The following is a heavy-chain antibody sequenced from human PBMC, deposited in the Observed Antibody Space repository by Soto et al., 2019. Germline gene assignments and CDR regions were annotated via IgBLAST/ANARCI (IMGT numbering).Heavy chain of an antibody. D-gene: IGHD3-10*01. Sequence: QVQLVQSGAEVKTPGASVKVSCKASGYTFTSYDINWVRQATGQGLEWMGWMTPNSGNTGYAQKFHGRVSMNRDTSRRRAYVELGILTAEDRGLYYCAGNLYGTGSFDHWGQGTLVTVSS. CDR3: AGNLYGTGSFDH. CDR1: GYTFTSYD. V-gene: IGHV1-8*02. CDR2: MTPNSGNT. J-gene: IGHJ4*02.